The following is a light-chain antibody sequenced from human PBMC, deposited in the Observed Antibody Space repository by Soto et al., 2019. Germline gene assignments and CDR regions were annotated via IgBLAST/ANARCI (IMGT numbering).Light chain of an antibody. CDR2: GAS. V-gene: IGKV3-15*01. CDR3: QEYKNRPRT. J-gene: IGKJ1*01. Sequence: ETVMTQSPATLSVSPGERATLSCRASESVSSNLVWYQQKPGQAPRLLIYGASTRVTGIPARFSGSGSGTEFTPPIRSLQSEDFAVYYCQEYKNRPRTFGQGTKGEIK. CDR1: ESVSSN.